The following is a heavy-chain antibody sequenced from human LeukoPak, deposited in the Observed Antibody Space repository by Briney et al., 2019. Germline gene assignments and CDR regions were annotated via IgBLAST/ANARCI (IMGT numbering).Heavy chain of an antibody. V-gene: IGHV4-31*03. CDR3: AKMNYGGDSVDWYFDL. D-gene: IGHD4-23*01. J-gene: IGHJ2*01. CDR1: GGSISSGGFY. CDR2: IYYSGST. Sequence: SETLSLTCTVSGGSISSGGFYWSWIRQHPGKGLEWIRSIYYSGSTYYNPSLKSRVTISVDTSKNQFSLKLSSVTAADTAVYYCAKMNYGGDSVDWYFDLWGRGTLVTVSS.